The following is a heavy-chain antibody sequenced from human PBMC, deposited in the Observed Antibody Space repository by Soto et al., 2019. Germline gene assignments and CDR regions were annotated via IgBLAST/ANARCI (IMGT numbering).Heavy chain of an antibody. CDR1: GFSSTDYS. D-gene: IGHD6-13*01. Sequence: GEARKITCKGSGFSSTDYSKGWVRHMPGKGLELMGNIEPVDSYANYSPSFQGHVTFSVDTSISPAYLQWSSLKASDTAMYFCARIESIARNWFDPWGQGTLVTVSS. CDR3: ARIESIARNWFDP. J-gene: IGHJ5*02. CDR2: IEPVDSYA. V-gene: IGHV5-10-1*01.